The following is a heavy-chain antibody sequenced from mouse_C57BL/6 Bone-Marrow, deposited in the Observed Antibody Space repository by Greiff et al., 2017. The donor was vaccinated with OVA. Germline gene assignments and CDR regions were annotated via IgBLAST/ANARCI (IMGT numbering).Heavy chain of an antibody. Sequence: EVQGVESGAELVRPGASVKLSCTASGFNIKDDYMHWVKQRPEQGLEWIGWIDPENGDTEYASKFQGKATITADTSSNTAYLQLSSLTSEDTAVYYCTTGDDAWYFDVWGTGTTVTVSS. J-gene: IGHJ1*03. CDR3: TTGDDAWYFDV. CDR1: GFNIKDDY. V-gene: IGHV14-4*01. CDR2: IDPENGDT.